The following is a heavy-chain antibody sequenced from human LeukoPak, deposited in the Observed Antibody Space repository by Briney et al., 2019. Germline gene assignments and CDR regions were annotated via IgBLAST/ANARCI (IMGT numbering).Heavy chain of an antibody. CDR1: GYSFMDYW. D-gene: IGHD2-2*02. Sequence: GESLKISCKGSGYSFMDYWIGWVRQMPGKGPEWMGFIFHHDSNPMYSPSFQGQVTISVDKSISTAYVQWSSLKASDTAIYYCARYGIQGCNTNCYRSFYYYGMDVWGQGTTVTVSS. J-gene: IGHJ6*02. CDR3: ARYGIQGCNTNCYRSFYYYGMDV. V-gene: IGHV5-51*01. CDR2: IFHHDSNP.